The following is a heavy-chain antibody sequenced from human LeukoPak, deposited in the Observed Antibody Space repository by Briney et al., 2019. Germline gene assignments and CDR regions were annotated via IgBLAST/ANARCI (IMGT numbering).Heavy chain of an antibody. Sequence: PGGSLRLSCAASGFTFSSYAMSWVRQAPGKGLEWVSAISGSGVGTYYADSVKGRFTMSRDNSKNTLYLQMNSLRAEDTAVYYRAKDWEWELLFDYWGQGTLVTVSS. V-gene: IGHV3-23*01. CDR1: GFTFSSYA. CDR3: AKDWEWELLFDY. CDR2: ISGSGVGT. J-gene: IGHJ4*02. D-gene: IGHD1-26*01.